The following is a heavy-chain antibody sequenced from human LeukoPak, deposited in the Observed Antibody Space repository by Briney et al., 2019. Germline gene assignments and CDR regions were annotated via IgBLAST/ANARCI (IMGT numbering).Heavy chain of an antibody. CDR1: GYTFTSYD. D-gene: IGHD3-10*01. Sequence: ASVTVSCKASGYTFTSYDINWVRQATGQGLEWMGWMNPNSGNTGYAQKFQGRVTMTRNTSISTAYMELSSLRSEDTAVYYCARVSNPGELLWFGELYYWGQGTLVTVSS. CDR2: MNPNSGNT. J-gene: IGHJ4*02. CDR3: ARVSNPGELLWFGELYY. V-gene: IGHV1-8*01.